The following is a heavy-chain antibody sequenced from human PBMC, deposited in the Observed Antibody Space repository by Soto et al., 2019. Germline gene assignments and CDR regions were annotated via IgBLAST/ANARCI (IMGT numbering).Heavy chain of an antibody. D-gene: IGHD3-10*01. CDR3: ATSRGQEKNAFYY. Sequence: ASVKVSCKASGYTFTGYYMHWVRQAPGQGLEWMGWINPNSGGTNYAQKFQGWVTMTRDTSISTAYMELSRLNSDDTAVYYCATSRGQEKNAFYYWGQGTLVTVSS. J-gene: IGHJ4*02. CDR2: INPNSGGT. V-gene: IGHV1-2*04. CDR1: GYTFTGYY.